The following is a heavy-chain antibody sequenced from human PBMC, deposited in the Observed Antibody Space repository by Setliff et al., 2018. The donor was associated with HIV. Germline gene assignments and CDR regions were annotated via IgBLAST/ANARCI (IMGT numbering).Heavy chain of an antibody. D-gene: IGHD3-10*01. Sequence: PSETLSLTCTVSGGSISSYYWSWIRQPPGKGLEWIGYIYTSGSTNYNPSLKSRVTISVDTSKNQFSLKLSSVTAADTAVYYCARRVDNSGTFPDKNWFDPWGQGRLVTVSS. CDR1: GGSISSYY. J-gene: IGHJ5*02. V-gene: IGHV4-4*09. CDR2: IYTSGST. CDR3: ARRVDNSGTFPDKNWFDP.